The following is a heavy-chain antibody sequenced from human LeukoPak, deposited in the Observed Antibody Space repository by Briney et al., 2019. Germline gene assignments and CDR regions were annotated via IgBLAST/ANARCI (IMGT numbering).Heavy chain of an antibody. V-gene: IGHV3-23*01. D-gene: IGHD6-6*01. Sequence: GGSLRLSCAASGFTFSSHAMSWVRQAPGKGLEWVSTSGSGGSTYYAGSVKGRFTISRDISKNTLFLQMNSLRADDTAVYYCAKAKYSSSSDLLDYWGQGTLVTVSS. CDR3: AKAKYSSSSDLLDY. J-gene: IGHJ4*02. CDR1: GFTFSSHA. CDR2: SGSGGST.